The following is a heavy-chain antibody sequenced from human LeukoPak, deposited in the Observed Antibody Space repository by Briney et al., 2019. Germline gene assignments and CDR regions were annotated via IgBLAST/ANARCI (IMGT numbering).Heavy chain of an antibody. CDR2: ISNGGTT. D-gene: IGHD3-10*01. CDR3: AREFYYGSGSYFNDY. Sequence: PGGSLRLSCAASGFTFSSYEMNWVRQAPGKGLEWVSVISNGGTTYYADSVKGRFTISRDNSKNTLYLQMSSLRAEDTALYYCAREFYYGSGSYFNDYWGQGTLVTVSS. J-gene: IGHJ4*02. V-gene: IGHV3-53*01. CDR1: GFTFSSYE.